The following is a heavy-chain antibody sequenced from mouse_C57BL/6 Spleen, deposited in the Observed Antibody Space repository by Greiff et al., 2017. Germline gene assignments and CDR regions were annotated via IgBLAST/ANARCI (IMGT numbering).Heavy chain of an antibody. J-gene: IGHJ2*01. CDR2: INYDGSST. Sequence: EVNLVESEGGLVQPGSSMKLSCTASGFTFSDYYMAWVRQVPEKGLEWVANINYDGSSTYYLDSLKSRFIISRDNAKNILYLQMSRLKSEDTATYYCARVYDGYYVDWGQGTTLTVSS. CDR3: ARVYDGYYVD. V-gene: IGHV5-16*01. CDR1: GFTFSDYY. D-gene: IGHD2-3*01.